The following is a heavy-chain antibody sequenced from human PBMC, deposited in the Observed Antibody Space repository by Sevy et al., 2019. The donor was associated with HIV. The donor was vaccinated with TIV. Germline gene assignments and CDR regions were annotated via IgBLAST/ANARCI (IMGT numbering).Heavy chain of an antibody. J-gene: IGHJ6*02. V-gene: IGHV4-34*01. Sequence: SETLSLTCTVYGGSLSGYYWTWIRQPPGKGLEWIGEINHSGSTNYNPSLKSRVTISVDTSKNHFSLKLTSLTAADTAAYYCARGGPQTTSYYYYGMDVWGQGTTVTVSS. D-gene: IGHD1-7*01. CDR1: GGSLSGYY. CDR2: INHSGST. CDR3: ARGGPQTTSYYYYGMDV.